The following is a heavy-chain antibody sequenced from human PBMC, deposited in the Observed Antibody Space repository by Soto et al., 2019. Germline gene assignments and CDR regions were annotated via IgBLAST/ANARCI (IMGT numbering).Heavy chain of an antibody. V-gene: IGHV3-53*01. J-gene: IGHJ6*02. CDR1: GFTVSSNY. CDR2: IYSGGST. D-gene: IGHD3-10*01. Sequence: GESLKISCAASGFTVSSNYMSWVRQAPGKGLEWVSVIYSGGSTYYADSVKGRFTISRDNSKNTLYLQMNSLRAEDTAVYYCARDLLLWFGENYYYYGMDVWGQGTTVTVS. CDR3: ARDLLLWFGENYYYYGMDV.